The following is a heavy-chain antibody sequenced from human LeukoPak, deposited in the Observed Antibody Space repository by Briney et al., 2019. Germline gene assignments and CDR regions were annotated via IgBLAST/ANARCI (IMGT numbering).Heavy chain of an antibody. J-gene: IGHJ4*02. CDR2: IKQDGSER. CDR3: ARAGSHWHYVY. CDR1: GFTFSGFS. V-gene: IGHV3-7*01. Sequence: GGSLRLSCAASGFTFSGFSMSWVRQSPTKGLEWVANIKQDGSERCYVDSVKGRFTISRDNAKNSLSLQMNNLRVEDTAVYYCARAGSHWHYVYWGQGTVVTV. D-gene: IGHD3-10*01.